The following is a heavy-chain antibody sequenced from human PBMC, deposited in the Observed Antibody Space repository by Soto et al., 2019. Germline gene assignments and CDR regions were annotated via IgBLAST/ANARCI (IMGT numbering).Heavy chain of an antibody. V-gene: IGHV3-66*01. CDR3: ARDPWVGDIGDY. D-gene: IGHD4-17*01. Sequence: DVQLVESGGGLVLRGESVRLSCAASGFTVGSAYMSWVRQAPGKGLEWVAGIYSGGNTYYADSVKGRFTISRDTSKNRLYLQMNSLRAEDAAIYYCARDPWVGDIGDYWGQGTLVTVSS. J-gene: IGHJ4*02. CDR1: GFTVGSAY. CDR2: IYSGGNT.